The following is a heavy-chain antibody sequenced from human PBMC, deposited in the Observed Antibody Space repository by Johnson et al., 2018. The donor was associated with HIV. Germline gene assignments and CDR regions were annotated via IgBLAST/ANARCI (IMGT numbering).Heavy chain of an antibody. V-gene: IGHV3-30*03. CDR3: ARVRVKRVQSSSWYGGAFDL. CDR2: ISSDGSNK. J-gene: IGHJ3*01. Sequence: QVQLLESGGGVVQPGRSLRLSCATSRFTFSNYGMHWVRQAPGKGLEWVAVISSDGSNKYYADSVKGRFIISRDNSKKTLYLQMNSLRAEDTAVYYCARVRVKRVQSSSWYGGAFDLWGQGTMVTVSS. CDR1: RFTFSNYG. D-gene: IGHD2-2*01.